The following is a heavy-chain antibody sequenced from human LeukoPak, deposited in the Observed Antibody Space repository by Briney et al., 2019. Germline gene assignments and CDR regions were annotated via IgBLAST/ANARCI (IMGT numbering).Heavy chain of an antibody. V-gene: IGHV5-51*01. Sequence: NHGESLKISCKGSGYSFTGYSIGWVRQMPGKGLEWMGAIYPGDSDTRYSPSFQGQVTISADKSFSIAYLQWNSLKASDTAIYFCARLVDTAMVSAFDYWGQGALVTVSS. J-gene: IGHJ4*02. CDR1: GYSFTGYS. CDR3: ARLVDTAMVSAFDY. CDR2: IYPGDSDT. D-gene: IGHD5-18*01.